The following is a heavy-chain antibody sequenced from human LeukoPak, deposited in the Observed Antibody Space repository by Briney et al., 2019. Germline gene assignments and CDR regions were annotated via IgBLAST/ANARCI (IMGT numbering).Heavy chain of an antibody. J-gene: IGHJ6*04. CDR3: AKDRTALLWFLDV. D-gene: IGHD5-18*01. V-gene: IGHV3-23*01. CDR2: ISASGGTT. CDR1: GFIFNNYG. Sequence: GGTLRLSCAVSGFIFNNYGMSWVRQAPGKGLEWVSAISASGGTTYYADSVKGRFTISSDTSKNMLYLQMNSLRAEDTAVYYCAKDRTALLWFLDVWGEGTTVTISA.